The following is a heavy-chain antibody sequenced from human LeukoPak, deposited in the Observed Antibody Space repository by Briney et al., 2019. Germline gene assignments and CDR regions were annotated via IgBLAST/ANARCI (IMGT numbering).Heavy chain of an antibody. Sequence: GASVKVSCKASGYTFTGYYMHWVRQAPGQGLEWMGRINPNSGGTNYAQKFQGRVTMTRDTSTSTVYMELSSLRSEDTAVYYCARATNYDFWSGYSWAYFDYWGQGTLVTVSS. D-gene: IGHD3-3*01. CDR1: GYTFTGYY. V-gene: IGHV1-2*06. CDR2: INPNSGGT. J-gene: IGHJ4*02. CDR3: ARATNYDFWSGYSWAYFDY.